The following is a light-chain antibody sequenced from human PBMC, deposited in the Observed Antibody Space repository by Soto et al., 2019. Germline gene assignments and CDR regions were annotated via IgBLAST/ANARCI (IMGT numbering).Light chain of an antibody. CDR2: DIS. Sequence: EIVMTDSPATLSVSRWEIATLSCRASQSVSSNLAWYQQKPGQAPSLLIYDISARATGIPTRFSGSGSGTEFTLTISSLQSEDFAVHYCQQYNDWPLTFGGATKVDIK. CDR1: QSVSSN. CDR3: QQYNDWPLT. J-gene: IGKJ4*01. V-gene: IGKV3D-15*01.